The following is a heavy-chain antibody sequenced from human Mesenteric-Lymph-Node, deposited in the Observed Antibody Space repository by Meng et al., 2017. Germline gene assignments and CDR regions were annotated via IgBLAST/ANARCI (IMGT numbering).Heavy chain of an antibody. Sequence: EVQLVESGGGLFQPVGSLSLSCAASGFTISRHWMHWVRQAPGKGLVWVSRINSDGRTTNYADSVKGRFTISRDNAKNTLYLQMNSLRAEDTAVYFCTGLSGPFDYWGQGTLVTVSS. CDR1: GFTISRHW. D-gene: IGHD6-19*01. CDR2: INSDGRTT. V-gene: IGHV3-74*01. J-gene: IGHJ4*02. CDR3: TGLSGPFDY.